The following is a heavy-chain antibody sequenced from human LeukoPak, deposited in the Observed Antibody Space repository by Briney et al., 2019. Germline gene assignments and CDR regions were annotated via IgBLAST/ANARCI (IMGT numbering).Heavy chain of an antibody. D-gene: IGHD3-22*01. J-gene: IGHJ4*02. CDR2: ISGGGGST. Sequence: GGSLRHSCAASGFTFSSSAMTWVRQAPWKGLEWVSLISGGGGSTNSADSVKGRFTISRDNSKNTLYLQMNSLRAEDTAVYYCAKGNYYDILGYFDYWGQGTLVTVSS. CDR3: AKGNYYDILGYFDY. CDR1: GFTFSSSA. V-gene: IGHV3-23*01.